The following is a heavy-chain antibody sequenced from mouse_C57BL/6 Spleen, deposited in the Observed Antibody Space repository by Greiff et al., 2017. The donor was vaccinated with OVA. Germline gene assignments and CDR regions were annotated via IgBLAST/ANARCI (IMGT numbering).Heavy chain of an antibody. CDR3: AREANWDTWFAY. Sequence: VQLQQSGPGLVQPSQSLSITCTVSGFSLTSYGVHWVRQSPGQGLEWLGVIWSGGSTDYNAAFISRLSISKDNSKSQVFIKMNSLQADDTAIYYCAREANWDTWFAYWGQGTLVTVSA. CDR2: IWSGGST. CDR1: GFSLTSYG. V-gene: IGHV2-2*01. D-gene: IGHD4-1*01. J-gene: IGHJ3*01.